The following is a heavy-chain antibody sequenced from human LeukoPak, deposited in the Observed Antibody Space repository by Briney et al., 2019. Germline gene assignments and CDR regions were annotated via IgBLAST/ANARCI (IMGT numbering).Heavy chain of an antibody. CDR1: GFTLSSYW. D-gene: IGHD2-2*02. V-gene: IGHV3-74*01. Sequence: PGGSLRLSCSASGFTLSSYWMHWVPQAPGKGLVWGSRINSDGSITTYAAYVKGRFTISRDSGKNTLYLQMNSLRTEDTAVYYCVSGPIAATATPDDWGQGTLVTVSS. CDR2: INSDGSIT. CDR3: VSGPIAATATPDD. J-gene: IGHJ4*02.